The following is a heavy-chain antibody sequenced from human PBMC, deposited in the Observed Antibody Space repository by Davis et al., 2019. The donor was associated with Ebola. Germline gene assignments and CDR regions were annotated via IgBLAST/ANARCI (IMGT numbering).Heavy chain of an antibody. CDR3: AHRRLRFLESPPGGWFDP. D-gene: IGHD3-3*01. J-gene: IGHJ5*02. Sequence: SGPTLVKPTQTLTLTCTFSGFSLSTSGVGVGWIRQPPGKALEWLALMYWADDKRYSPSLKSRLTSTKDTSKNQVVLTMTNMDPVDTATYYCAHRRLRFLESPPGGWFDPWGQGTQVIVSS. V-gene: IGHV2-5*02. CDR1: GFSLSTSGVG. CDR2: MYWADDK.